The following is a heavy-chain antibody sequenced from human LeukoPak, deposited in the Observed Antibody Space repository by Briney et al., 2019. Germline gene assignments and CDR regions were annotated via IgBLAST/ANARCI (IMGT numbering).Heavy chain of an antibody. D-gene: IGHD3-22*01. CDR1: GGSISSSSYY. V-gene: IGHV4-39*07. CDR2: IYYSVST. CDR3: ARGGGYYDFDY. Sequence: PSETLSLTCTVSGGSISSSSYYWGWIRQPPGKGLEWIGSIYYSVSTYYNVSLKSRVTISVDTSKNQFSLKLSSVTAADTAVYYCARGGGYYDFDYWGQGTLVTVSP. J-gene: IGHJ4*02.